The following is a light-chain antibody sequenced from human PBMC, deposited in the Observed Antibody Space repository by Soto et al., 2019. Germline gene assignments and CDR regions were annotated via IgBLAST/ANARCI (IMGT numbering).Light chain of an antibody. J-gene: IGLJ1*01. V-gene: IGLV2-11*01. CDR1: SSGVGGYDF. CDR3: CSYAATYVYV. Sequence: QSALTQPRSVSGSPGQSVTVSCTGTSSGVGGYDFVSWYQQHPGKAPKLMIYDVTKRPSGVPDRFSGSKSGNTASLTISGLQAEDEAVYFCCSYAATYVYVFGTGTKLTVL. CDR2: DVT.